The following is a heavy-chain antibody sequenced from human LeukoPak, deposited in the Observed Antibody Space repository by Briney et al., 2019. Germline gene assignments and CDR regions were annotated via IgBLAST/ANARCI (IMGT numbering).Heavy chain of an antibody. J-gene: IGHJ4*02. CDR1: GFTFSSYG. CDR3: AKEQYPGYFDF. D-gene: IGHD1-14*01. CDR2: IRFDATNK. V-gene: IGHV3-30*02. Sequence: GGSLRLSCAASGFTFSSYGMHWVRQAPGKGLEWVCFIRFDATNKYYADSVKGRFTIFRDNSKNTLYLQLNNVRTEDTATYFCAKEQYPGYFDFWGQGTLVTVSA.